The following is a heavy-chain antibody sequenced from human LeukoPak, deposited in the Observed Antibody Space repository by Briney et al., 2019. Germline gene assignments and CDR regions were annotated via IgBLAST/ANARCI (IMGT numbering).Heavy chain of an antibody. D-gene: IGHD2/OR15-2a*01. CDR1: GFTFSSYA. Sequence: GGSLRLSCAASGFTFSSYAMSWVRQAPGKGLEWVSAISSSGGSTYYADSVKGRFTISRDNSKNTLYLQMNSPRAADTAVHFCARGALSYSFDPWGQGTLVIVSS. J-gene: IGHJ5*02. CDR3: ARGALSYSFDP. V-gene: IGHV3-23*01. CDR2: ISSSGGST.